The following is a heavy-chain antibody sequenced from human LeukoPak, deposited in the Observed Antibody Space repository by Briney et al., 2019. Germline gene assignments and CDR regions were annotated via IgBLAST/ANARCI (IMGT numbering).Heavy chain of an antibody. D-gene: IGHD1-26*01. Sequence: ASVKVSCKASGYTFTGYYMHWVRQAPGQGLEWMGWINPNSGGTNYAQKFQGRVTMTRDTSISTAYMELSRLRSDDTAVYYCARDRERRVEAQVYYFDYWGQGTLVTVSS. CDR2: INPNSGGT. V-gene: IGHV1-2*02. J-gene: IGHJ4*02. CDR1: GYTFTGYY. CDR3: ARDRERRVEAQVYYFDY.